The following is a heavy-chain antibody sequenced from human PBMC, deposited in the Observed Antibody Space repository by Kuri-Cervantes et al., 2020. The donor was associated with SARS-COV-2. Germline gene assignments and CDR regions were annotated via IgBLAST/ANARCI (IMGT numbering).Heavy chain of an antibody. Sequence: GESLKISCAASGITFSNFGMHWVRQAPGKGLEWVTLISYDGSDKYYADSVKGRFTISRDNSKSTLFLQMNSLRAEDTAEYYCARGAAAADYFLYGMDVWGRGTTVTVSS. V-gene: IGHV3-30*03. CDR2: ISYDGSDK. D-gene: IGHD6-13*01. CDR3: ARGAAAADYFLYGMDV. CDR1: GITFSNFG. J-gene: IGHJ6*02.